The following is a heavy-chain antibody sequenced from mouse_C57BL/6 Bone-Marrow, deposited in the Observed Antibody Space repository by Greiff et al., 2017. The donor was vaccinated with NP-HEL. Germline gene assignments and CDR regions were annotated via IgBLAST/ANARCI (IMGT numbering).Heavy chain of an antibody. Sequence: QVQLQQPGAELVKPGASVKLSCKASGYTFTSYWMHWVKQRPGQGLEWIGMIHPNSGSTNYNEKFKSKATLTVDKSSSTAYMQLSSLTSEDSAVYYCARWGTVAWFAYWGQGTLVTVSA. CDR2: IHPNSGST. CDR1: GYTFTSYW. J-gene: IGHJ3*01. V-gene: IGHV1-64*01. D-gene: IGHD1-1*01. CDR3: ARWGTVAWFAY.